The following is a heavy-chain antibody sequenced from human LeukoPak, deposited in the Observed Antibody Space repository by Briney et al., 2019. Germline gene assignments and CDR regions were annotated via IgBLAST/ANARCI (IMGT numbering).Heavy chain of an antibody. CDR2: ISAYNGNT. V-gene: IGHV1-18*01. D-gene: IGHD1-14*01. CDR1: GYTFTSYG. Sequence: ASVKVSCKASGYTFTSYGISWVRQAPGQGLEWMGWISAYNGNTNYAQKLQGRVTMTRNTSISTAYMELSSLRSEDTAVYYCARGGRNNRFDPWGQGTLVTVSS. J-gene: IGHJ5*02. CDR3: ARGGRNNRFDP.